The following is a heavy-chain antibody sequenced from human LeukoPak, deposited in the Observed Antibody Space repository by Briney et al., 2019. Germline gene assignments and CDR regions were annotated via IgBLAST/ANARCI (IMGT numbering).Heavy chain of an antibody. D-gene: IGHD3-16*01. CDR1: GYTFTGYY. Sequence: GASVTVSCKASGYTFTGYYMHWVRQAPGQGLEWMGWINPNSGGTNYAQKFQGRVTMTRDTSISTAYMELSRLRSDDTAVYYCAREGQRYDYVWGSQNYNWFDPWGQGTLVTVSS. CDR3: AREGQRYDYVWGSQNYNWFDP. J-gene: IGHJ5*02. CDR2: INPNSGGT. V-gene: IGHV1-2*02.